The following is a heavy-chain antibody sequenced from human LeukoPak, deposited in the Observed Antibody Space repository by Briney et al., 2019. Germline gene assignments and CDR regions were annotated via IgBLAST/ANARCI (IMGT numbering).Heavy chain of an antibody. J-gene: IGHJ4*02. CDR2: INHSGST. Sequence: PSETLSLTCAVYGGSFSGYYWSWIRQPPGKGLEWIGEINHSGSTNYNPSLKSRVTISVDKSKNQFSLKLSSVTAADTAVYYCARGFDILTVTYFDYWGQGTLVTVSS. CDR3: ARGFDILTVTYFDY. CDR1: GGSFSGYY. D-gene: IGHD3-9*01. V-gene: IGHV4-34*01.